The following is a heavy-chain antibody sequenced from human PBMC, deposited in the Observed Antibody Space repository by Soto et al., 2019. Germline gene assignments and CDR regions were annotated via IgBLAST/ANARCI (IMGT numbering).Heavy chain of an antibody. CDR1: GFAFSHYA. V-gene: IGHV3-30-3*01. CDR2: ISYDGSNK. Sequence: GSLRLSCAASGFAFSHYAMYWVRQAPGKGLEWVAVISYDGSNKYYADSVKGRFTISRDNSKNTLFLQMNSLGAEDTALYYCARDCDDSTAYYNYYYFGMDVWGQGTTVTVSS. D-gene: IGHD3-22*01. CDR3: ARDCDDSTAYYNYYYFGMDV. J-gene: IGHJ6*01.